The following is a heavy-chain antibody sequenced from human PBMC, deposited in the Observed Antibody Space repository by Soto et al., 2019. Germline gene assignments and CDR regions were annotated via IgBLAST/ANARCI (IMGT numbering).Heavy chain of an antibody. J-gene: IGHJ6*02. Sequence: LRLSCRASGYDFRTYSMNWVRQAPGQGLEWIAYVSLDSDTIQYADSVKGRFTISRDDAENSLYLQMDSLRDEDTATYYYARLYYDYVWGQGTTVTVSS. CDR1: GYDFRTYS. CDR2: VSLDSDTI. V-gene: IGHV3-48*02. CDR3: ARLYYDYV. D-gene: IGHD3-3*01.